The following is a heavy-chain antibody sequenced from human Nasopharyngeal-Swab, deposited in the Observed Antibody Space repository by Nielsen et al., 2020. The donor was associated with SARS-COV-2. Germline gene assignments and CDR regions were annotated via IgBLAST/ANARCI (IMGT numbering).Heavy chain of an antibody. J-gene: IGHJ6*02. Sequence: GESPKISCAASGFTFSSYAMSWVRQAPGKGLEWVSAISGSGGSTYYADSVKGRFTISRDNSKNTLYLQMNSLRAEDTAVYYCAKGAYYYGSGSYYNVDYYYGMDVWGQGTTVTVSS. D-gene: IGHD3-10*01. CDR2: ISGSGGST. CDR1: GFTFSSYA. V-gene: IGHV3-23*01. CDR3: AKGAYYYGSGSYYNVDYYYGMDV.